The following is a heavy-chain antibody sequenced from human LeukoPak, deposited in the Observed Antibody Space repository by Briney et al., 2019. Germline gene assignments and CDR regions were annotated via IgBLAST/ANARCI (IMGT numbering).Heavy chain of an antibody. Sequence: GGSLRLSCAASGFTFSTYSMSWVRQAPGKGLEWVSYITSSSSIIYYTDSVKGRFTISRDNAKNSLYLQMNSLRAEDTAVYYCAELGITMIGGVWGKGTTVTISS. CDR2: ITSSSSII. J-gene: IGHJ6*04. CDR3: AELGITMIGGV. D-gene: IGHD3-10*02. CDR1: GFTFSTYS. V-gene: IGHV3-48*04.